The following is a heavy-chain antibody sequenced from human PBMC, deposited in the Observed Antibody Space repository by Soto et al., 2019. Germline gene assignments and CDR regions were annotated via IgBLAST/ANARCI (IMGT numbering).Heavy chain of an antibody. D-gene: IGHD3-9*01. J-gene: IGHJ4*02. CDR2: ISYDGSNK. CDR1: GFTFSSYG. V-gene: IGHV3-30*18. CDR3: AKGEFDWLQLWHHFDY. Sequence: QVQLVESGGGVVQPGRSLRLSCAASGFTFSSYGMHWVRQAPGKGLEWVAVISYDGSNKYYADSVKGRFTISRDNSKNTLYLQMNSLRAEDTAVYYCAKGEFDWLQLWHHFDYWGQGTLVTVSS.